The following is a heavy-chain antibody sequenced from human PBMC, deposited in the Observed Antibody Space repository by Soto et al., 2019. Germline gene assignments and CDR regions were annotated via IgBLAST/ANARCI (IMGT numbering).Heavy chain of an antibody. CDR3: ARGVAPMVYAIRGAWFDP. Sequence: PSETLSLPRSLSGGSSSRGGYHRSWTRQHPGKGLEWIGYIYYSGSTYYNPSLKSRVTISVDTSKNQFSLKLSSVTAADTAVYYCARGVAPMVYAIRGAWFDPWGQGTLVTVSS. CDR1: GGSSSRGGYH. CDR2: IYYSGST. J-gene: IGHJ5*02. D-gene: IGHD2-8*01. V-gene: IGHV4-31*03.